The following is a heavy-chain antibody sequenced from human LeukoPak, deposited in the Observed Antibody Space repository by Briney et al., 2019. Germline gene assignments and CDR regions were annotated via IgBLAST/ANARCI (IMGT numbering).Heavy chain of an antibody. J-gene: IGHJ4*02. Sequence: GGSLRLSCAASGFTFSSFVMGWVRLAPGKGLEWVSGFSGSGDTTYYADSVKGRFTISRDIPKNTLYLQMRSLRAEDTAVYYCAKCRGTRCLLFDYWGQGTLVTVSS. D-gene: IGHD2-2*01. V-gene: IGHV3-23*01. CDR3: AKCRGTRCLLFDY. CDR1: GFTFSSFV. CDR2: FSGSGDTT.